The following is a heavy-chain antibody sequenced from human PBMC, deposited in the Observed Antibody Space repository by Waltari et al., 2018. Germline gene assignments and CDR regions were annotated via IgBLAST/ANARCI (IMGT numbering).Heavy chain of an antibody. J-gene: IGHJ6*02. CDR2: ISSSSSTI. V-gene: IGHV3-48*01. CDR3: ARDRYSSSSPLHYYYGMDV. CDR1: GFTFSSYS. Sequence: EVQLVESGGGLVQPGGSLRLSCAASGFTFSSYSMNWVRQAPGQGLEWVSYISSSSSTIYYADSVKGRFTISRDNAKNSLYLQMNSLRAEDTAVYYCARDRYSSSSPLHYYYGMDVWGQGTTVTVSS. D-gene: IGHD6-6*01.